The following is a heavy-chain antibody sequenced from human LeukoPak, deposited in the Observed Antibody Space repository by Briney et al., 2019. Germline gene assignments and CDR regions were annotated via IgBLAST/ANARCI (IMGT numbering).Heavy chain of an antibody. CDR1: GFTVSSNY. CDR2: IDNGGST. CDR3: ARDFGSPLDY. J-gene: IGHJ4*02. D-gene: IGHD1-14*01. Sequence: HPGGSLRLSWAASGFTVSSNYMSWVRQAPGKGLEWVSVIDNGGSTYYADSVKGRFTISGDNSKNKLYVQMNSLRAEHTAVYYCARDFGSPLDYWGQGTLVTVSS. V-gene: IGHV3-66*02.